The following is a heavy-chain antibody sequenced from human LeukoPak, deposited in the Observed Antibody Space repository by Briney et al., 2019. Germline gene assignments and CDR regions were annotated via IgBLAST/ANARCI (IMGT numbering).Heavy chain of an antibody. V-gene: IGHV4-4*02. J-gene: IGHJ3*02. CDR2: IYHSGST. Sequence: SGTLSLTCAVSGGSISSSNWWSWVRQPPVKGLEWIGEIYHSGSTNYNPSLKSRVTISVDKSKNQFSLKLSSVTAADTAVYYCARDFTEVGARRVAFDIWGQGTMVTVSS. CDR1: GGSISSSNW. D-gene: IGHD1-26*01. CDR3: ARDFTEVGARRVAFDI.